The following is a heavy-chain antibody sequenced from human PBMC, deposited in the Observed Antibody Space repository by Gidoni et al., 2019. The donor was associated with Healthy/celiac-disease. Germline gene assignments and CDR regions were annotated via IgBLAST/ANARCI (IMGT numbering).Heavy chain of an antibody. CDR1: GFTFSSYA. CDR2: ISGSGGST. J-gene: IGHJ6*02. Sequence: EVQLLESGGGLVQPGGSLRLSCAASGFTFSSYAMSWVRQAPGKGLEWVSAISGSGGSTYYADSVKGRFTISRDNSKNTLYLQMNSLRAEDTAVYYCAKDGGSIAALGYGMDVWGQGTTVTVSS. D-gene: IGHD6-6*01. V-gene: IGHV3-23*01. CDR3: AKDGGSIAALGYGMDV.